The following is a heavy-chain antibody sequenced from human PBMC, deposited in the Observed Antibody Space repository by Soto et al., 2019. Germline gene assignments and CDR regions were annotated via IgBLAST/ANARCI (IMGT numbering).Heavy chain of an antibody. CDR1: GYTFTGYY. Sequence: ASVKVSCKASGYTFTGYYMHWLRQAPGQGLEWMGWINPNSGGTNYAQKFQGRVTMTRDTSISTAYMELSRLRSDDTAVYYCARDKAVAGTNWFDPWGQGTLVTVSS. J-gene: IGHJ5*02. D-gene: IGHD6-19*01. V-gene: IGHV1-2*02. CDR3: ARDKAVAGTNWFDP. CDR2: INPNSGGT.